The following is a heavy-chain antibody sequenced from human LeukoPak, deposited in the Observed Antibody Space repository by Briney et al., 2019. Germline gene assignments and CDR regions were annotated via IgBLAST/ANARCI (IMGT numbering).Heavy chain of an antibody. J-gene: IGHJ6*02. CDR2: ISSSGSTI. CDR3: VRDEGDTMVRGVIDYYYGMDV. Sequence: GGSLRLSCAASGFTFSDYYMSWIRQAPGKGLEWVSYISSSGSTIYYADSVKGRFTISRDNAKNSLYLQMNSLRAEDTAVYYCVRDEGDTMVRGVIDYYYGMDVWGQGTTVTVSS. V-gene: IGHV3-11*01. D-gene: IGHD3-10*01. CDR1: GFTFSDYY.